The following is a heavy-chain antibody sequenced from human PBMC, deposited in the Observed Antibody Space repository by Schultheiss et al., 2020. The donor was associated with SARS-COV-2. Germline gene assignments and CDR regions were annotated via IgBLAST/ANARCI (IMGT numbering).Heavy chain of an antibody. CDR3: AREAAAGHFDY. Sequence: GGSLRLSCSASGFTFSSYAMHWVRQAPGKGLEYVSAISSNGGSTYYADSVKGRFAISRDNAKNTLYLQTNSLRAEDTAVYYCAREAAAGHFDYWGQGTLVTVSS. CDR1: GFTFSSYA. D-gene: IGHD6-25*01. J-gene: IGHJ4*02. CDR2: ISSNGGST. V-gene: IGHV3-64*04.